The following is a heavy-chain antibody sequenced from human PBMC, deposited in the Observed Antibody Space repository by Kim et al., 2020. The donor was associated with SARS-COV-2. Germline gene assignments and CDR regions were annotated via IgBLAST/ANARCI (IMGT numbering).Heavy chain of an antibody. CDR1: GFTFDDYA. V-gene: IGHV3-9*01. CDR3: AKGRADDYGEFVWFGWFDP. CDR2: ISWNSGSI. D-gene: IGHD4-17*01. J-gene: IGHJ5*02. Sequence: GGSLRLSCAASGFTFDDYAMHWVRQAPGKGLEWVSGISWNSGSIGYADSVKGRFTISRDNAKNSLYLQMNSLRAEDTALYYCAKGRADDYGEFVWFGWFDPWGQGTLVTVSS.